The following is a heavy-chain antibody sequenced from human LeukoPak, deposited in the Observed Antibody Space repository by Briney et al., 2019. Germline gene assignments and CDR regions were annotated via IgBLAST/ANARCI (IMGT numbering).Heavy chain of an antibody. CDR2: IYTSGTTT. D-gene: IGHD1-26*01. CDR1: DDPINSGVYY. CDR3: ARAKKRSGRSRNFYLDV. V-gene: IGHV4-61*09. J-gene: IGHJ6*03. Sequence: SETLSLTYTVSDDPINSGVYYWNCIRQPAGKGLEWIGHIYTSGTTTNSNPSLKSRVAISLDTSKNHFSLKLSSVTAADTAVYYCARAKKRSGRSRNFYLDVWGKGTTVTVSS.